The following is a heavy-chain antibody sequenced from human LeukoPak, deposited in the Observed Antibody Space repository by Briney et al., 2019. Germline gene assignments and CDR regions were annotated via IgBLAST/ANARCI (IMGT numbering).Heavy chain of an antibody. D-gene: IGHD2-21*01. CDR2: INTGTGNP. CDR3: ASMGSYSFDY. V-gene: IGHV7-4-1*02. Sequence: ASVKVSCKASGYTFTNYYIHWVRQAPGQGLEWMGWINTGTGNPTYAQDFKGRFVFSLDTSVSTAYLQISILKPEDTAVYYCASMGSYSFDYWGQGTLVTVSS. CDR1: GYTFTNYY. J-gene: IGHJ4*02.